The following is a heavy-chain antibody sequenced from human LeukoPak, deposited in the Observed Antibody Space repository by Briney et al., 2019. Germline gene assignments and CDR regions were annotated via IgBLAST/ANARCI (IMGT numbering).Heavy chain of an antibody. CDR1: GFTFSDFY. CDR2: IGDSGTTI. D-gene: IGHD3-16*01. Sequence: GGSLRLSCAASGFTFSDFYMAWMRQAPGKGLEWASYIGDSGTTIFYADSVKGRFTISRGTSENTIYLQMNSLRAEDTAVYYCATSPRVTLYVMGDFAYWGQGTLVTVSS. CDR3: ATSPRVTLYVMGDFAY. V-gene: IGHV3-11*01. J-gene: IGHJ4*02.